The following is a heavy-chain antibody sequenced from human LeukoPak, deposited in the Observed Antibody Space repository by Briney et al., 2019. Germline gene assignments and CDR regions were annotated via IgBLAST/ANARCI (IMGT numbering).Heavy chain of an antibody. Sequence: SETLSLTCTVSGGSISSYYWSWIRQPPGKGLEWIGYIYYTGSTNYNPSLKSRATISVDTSKNQVSLRMNTVTAADTAVYYCARVSPRPRFDYWGQGTLVTVSS. D-gene: IGHD1-14*01. V-gene: IGHV4-59*01. CDR2: IYYTGST. J-gene: IGHJ4*02. CDR3: ARVSPRPRFDY. CDR1: GGSISSYY.